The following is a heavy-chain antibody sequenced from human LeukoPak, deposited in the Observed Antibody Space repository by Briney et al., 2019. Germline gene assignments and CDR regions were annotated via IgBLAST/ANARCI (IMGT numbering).Heavy chain of an antibody. CDR2: ISSSAATT. CDR3: ARDRGSTVTTVGY. J-gene: IGHJ4*02. D-gene: IGHD4-17*01. Sequence: PGGSLRLSCVTSGFRFSDYYMMWIRQAPGKGPEWVAHISSSAATTLYADSVEGRFTVSRDNAKNSLYLEMTSLRPEDTAVYYCARDRGSTVTTVGYWGQGTLVTVSS. CDR1: GFRFSDYY. V-gene: IGHV3-11*04.